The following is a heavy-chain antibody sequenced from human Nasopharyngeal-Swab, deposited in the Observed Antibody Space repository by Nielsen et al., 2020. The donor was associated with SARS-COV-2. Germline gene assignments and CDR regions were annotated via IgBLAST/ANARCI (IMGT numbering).Heavy chain of an antibody. V-gene: IGHV3-23*01. CDR1: GFTFSSYA. J-gene: IGHJ6*02. CDR2: ISGSGSST. D-gene: IGHD5-18*01. CDR3: AKDGRGYSYGIRYYYYGMDV. Sequence: GESLKISCAASGFTFSSYAMSWVRQAPGKGLEWVSAISGSGSSTYYADSVKGRFTISRDNSKNTLNLQMNSLRAEDTAVYYCAKDGRGYSYGIRYYYYGMDVWGQGTTVTVSS.